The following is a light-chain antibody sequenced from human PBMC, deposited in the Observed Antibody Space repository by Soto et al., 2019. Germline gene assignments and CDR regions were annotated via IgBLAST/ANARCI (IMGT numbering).Light chain of an antibody. Sequence: QSALTQPASVSGSPGQSITISCTGPTIDVGRFDHVSWYQQHPGKVPKLILFEVSSRPSGVSSRFSGSKSGNTASLTISGLHVEDEADYYCSLYTIPRVFGGGTKLTVL. V-gene: IGLV2-14*01. CDR2: EVS. J-gene: IGLJ3*02. CDR1: TIDVGRFDH. CDR3: SLYTIPRV.